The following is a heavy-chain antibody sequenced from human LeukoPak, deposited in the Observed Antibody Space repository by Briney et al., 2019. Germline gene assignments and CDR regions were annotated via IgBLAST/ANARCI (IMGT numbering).Heavy chain of an antibody. J-gene: IGHJ6*02. Sequence: GGSLRLSCAASGFTFSSYAMSWVRQAPGKGLEWVSAISGSGGSTYYADSVKGRFTISRDNSKNTLYLQMNSLRAEDTAVYYCAKPQYSSSWDYYYGMDVWGQGTTVTVSS. CDR3: AKPQYSSSWDYYYGMDV. CDR1: GFTFSSYA. V-gene: IGHV3-23*01. CDR2: ISGSGGST. D-gene: IGHD6-13*01.